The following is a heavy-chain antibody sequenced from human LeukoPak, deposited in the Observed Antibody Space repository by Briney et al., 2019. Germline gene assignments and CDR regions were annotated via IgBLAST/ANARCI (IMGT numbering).Heavy chain of an antibody. CDR2: IYHSGST. V-gene: IGHV4-4*02. CDR3: ARVTTGGYYNC. CDR1: GGSISSSNW. Sequence: SETLSLTCAVSGGSISSSNWWSWVRQPPGKGLEWIGEIYHSGSTNYNPSLKSRVTISVDTSKNQFSLKLSSVTAADTAVYYCARVTTGGYYNCWGQGTLVTVSS. D-gene: IGHD3-22*01. J-gene: IGHJ4*02.